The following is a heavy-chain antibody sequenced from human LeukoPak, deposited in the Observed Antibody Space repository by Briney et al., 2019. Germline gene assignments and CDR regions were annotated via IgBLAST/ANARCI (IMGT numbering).Heavy chain of an antibody. CDR2: NSGDGGTT. CDR1: GFTFDDYA. V-gene: IGHV3-43*02. D-gene: IGHD6-25*01. CDR3: AKDIGGLNY. Sequence: GGSLRLSCAASGFTFDDYAMHWVRQAPGKGLEWVSLNSGDGGTTYYADSVKGRFTISRDNRKKSLYLQMNSLRTEDTALYYCAKDIGGLNYCGQGTLVTVSS. J-gene: IGHJ4*02.